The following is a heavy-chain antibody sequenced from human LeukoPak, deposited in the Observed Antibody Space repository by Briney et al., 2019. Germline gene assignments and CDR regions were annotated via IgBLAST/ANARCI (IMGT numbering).Heavy chain of an antibody. D-gene: IGHD6-13*01. J-gene: IGHJ5*02. Sequence: ASVKVSCKASGYTFTGYYMHWVRQAPGQGLEWMGWINPNSGGTNYAQKFQGRVTVTRDTSISTAYMELSSLRSEDTAVYYCARGLIAAAGTTDWFDPWGQGTLVTVSS. CDR3: ARGLIAAAGTTDWFDP. CDR2: INPNSGGT. CDR1: GYTFTGYY. V-gene: IGHV1-2*02.